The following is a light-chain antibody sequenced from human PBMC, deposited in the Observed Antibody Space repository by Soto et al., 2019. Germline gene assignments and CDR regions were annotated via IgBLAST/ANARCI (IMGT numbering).Light chain of an antibody. V-gene: IGKV1-39*01. Sequence: DIQLTQSPSSLSASIGDRVTIICRASQSISGYLNWYQQKPGKAPKRLICAASSLQSGVPSRFSGSESGTDFTLTITSLQPEDFATYYCQQGYSNPITFGQGTRLEIK. J-gene: IGKJ5*01. CDR1: QSISGY. CDR2: AAS. CDR3: QQGYSNPIT.